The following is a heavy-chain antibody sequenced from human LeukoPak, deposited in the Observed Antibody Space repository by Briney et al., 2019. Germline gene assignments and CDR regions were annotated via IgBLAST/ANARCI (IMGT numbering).Heavy chain of an antibody. CDR3: ARWTGFRQTEL. Sequence: GESLKISRKGSGYSFTSYWIGWVRQMPGKGLEWMGTIYPGDSDTRYSPPFQGQVAISADKSISIAYLQWSSLKASDTAMYYCARWTGFRQTELWGQGTLVTVSS. CDR2: IYPGDSDT. CDR1: GYSFTSYW. D-gene: IGHD1-14*01. V-gene: IGHV5-51*01. J-gene: IGHJ4*02.